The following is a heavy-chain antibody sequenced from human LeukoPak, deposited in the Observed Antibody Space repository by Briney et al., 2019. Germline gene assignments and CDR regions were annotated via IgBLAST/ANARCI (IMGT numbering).Heavy chain of an antibody. V-gene: IGHV3-48*01. J-gene: IGHJ4*02. CDR3: TKGTIWLPFDY. Sequence: GGSLRLSCAASGFTFSSNSMNWVRQAPGTGLEWVSYISSSSSTIYYADSVKGRFTISRDNSKNTLYLQMNSLRAEDTAVYYCTKGTIWLPFDYWGQGTLVTVSS. CDR2: ISSSSSTI. CDR1: GFTFSSNS. D-gene: IGHD5-18*01.